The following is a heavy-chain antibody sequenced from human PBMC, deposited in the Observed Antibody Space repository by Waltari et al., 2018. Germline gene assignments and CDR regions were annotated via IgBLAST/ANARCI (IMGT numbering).Heavy chain of an antibody. CDR3: AREVRYCSSTSCYGWFDP. D-gene: IGHD2-2*01. V-gene: IGHV4-39*07. J-gene: IGHJ5*02. CDR1: GGSISSSSYY. Sequence: QLQLQESGPGLVKPSETLSLTCTVSGGSISSSSYYWGWIRQPPGKGLEWIGSIYYSGSTSYNPSLKSRGTISVDTSKNQFSLKLSSVTAADTAVYYCAREVRYCSSTSCYGWFDPWGQGTLVTVSS. CDR2: IYYSGST.